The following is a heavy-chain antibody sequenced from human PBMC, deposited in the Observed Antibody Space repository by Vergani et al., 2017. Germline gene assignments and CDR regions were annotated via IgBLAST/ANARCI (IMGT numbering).Heavy chain of an antibody. V-gene: IGHV4-4*03. J-gene: IGHJ3*01. CDR2: IYHSGST. D-gene: IGHD3-3*01. Sequence: QVQLQESGPGLVKPPGTLSLTCAVSGGSISSSNWWSWVRQPPGKGLEWIGEIYHSGSTNYNPSLKSRVTISVDNSKRHFSLHVTSVTAADSAMYYCVRRDFWVGPRTFDFWGAGTPVTVSS. CDR1: GGSISSSNW. CDR3: VRRDFWVGPRTFDF.